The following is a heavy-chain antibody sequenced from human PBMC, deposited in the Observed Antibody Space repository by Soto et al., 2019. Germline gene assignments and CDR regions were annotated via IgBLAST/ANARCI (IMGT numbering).Heavy chain of an antibody. CDR3: ARVKDTAMVVYGMDV. V-gene: IGHV3-21*01. Sequence: GGSLRLSCAASRFTFSSYSMNWVRQAPGKGLEWVSSISSSSSYIYYADSVKGRFTSSRDNAKNSLYLQMNSLRAEDTAVYYCARVKDTAMVVYGMDVWGKGTTVTVSS. CDR2: ISSSSSYI. J-gene: IGHJ6*04. D-gene: IGHD5-18*01. CDR1: RFTFSSYS.